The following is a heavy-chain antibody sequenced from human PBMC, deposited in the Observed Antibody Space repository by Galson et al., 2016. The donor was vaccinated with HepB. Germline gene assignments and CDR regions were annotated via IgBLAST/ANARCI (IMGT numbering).Heavy chain of an antibody. D-gene: IGHD1-26*01. CDR2: ISGSGGST. Sequence: SLRLSCAASGFTFSSYAMGWVRQAPGKGLEWVSGISGSGGSTYYADSVKGRLTISKDNSKNTLYLQLNSLRAEDTALYYCAKGLIVGLYFDHWGQGTLVTVSS. CDR3: AKGLIVGLYFDH. CDR1: GFTFSSYA. V-gene: IGHV3-23*01. J-gene: IGHJ4*02.